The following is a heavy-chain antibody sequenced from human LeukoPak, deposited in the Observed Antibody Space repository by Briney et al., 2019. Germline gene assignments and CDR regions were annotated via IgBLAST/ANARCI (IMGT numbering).Heavy chain of an antibody. CDR3: AKKRYYGSGSYQLDY. V-gene: IGHV3-30*02. Sequence: GGSLRLSCAASGFTFSSYGMHWVRQAPGKGLEWVAFIRYDGSNKYYADSVKGRFTISRDNSKNTLYLQMNSLRAEDTAVNYCAKKRYYGSGSYQLDYWGQGTLVTVSS. CDR1: GFTFSSYG. J-gene: IGHJ4*02. CDR2: IRYDGSNK. D-gene: IGHD3-10*01.